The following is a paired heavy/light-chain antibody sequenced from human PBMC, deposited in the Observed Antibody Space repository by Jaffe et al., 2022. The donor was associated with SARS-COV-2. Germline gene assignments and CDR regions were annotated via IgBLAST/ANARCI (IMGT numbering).Light chain of an antibody. CDR3: QQFDNLPYT. V-gene: IGKV1-33*01. Sequence: DIQMTQSPSSLSASVGDRVTITCQASQDISNYLNWYQQKPGKAPKLLIYDAVNLETGVPSRFSGRGSGTDFTFTISSLQPEDIATYYCQQFDNLPYTFGQGTKLEIK. CDR2: DAV. CDR1: QDISNY. J-gene: IGKJ2*01.
Heavy chain of an antibody. D-gene: IGHD2-15*01. CDR1: GFSLSTSGVG. Sequence: QITLKESGPTLVKPTQTLTLTCTFSGFSLSTSGVGVGWIRQPPGKALEWLALIYWDDDNRYNPSLKSRLTITKDTSKNQVVLTMTNMDPVDTATYYCAHMAPVVVVAATRWYFDLWGRGTLVTVSS. V-gene: IGHV2-5*02. CDR2: IYWDDDN. J-gene: IGHJ2*01. CDR3: AHMAPVVVVAATRWYFDL.